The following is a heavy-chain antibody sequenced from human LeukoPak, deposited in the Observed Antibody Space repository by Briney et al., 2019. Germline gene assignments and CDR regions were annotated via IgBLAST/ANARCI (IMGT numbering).Heavy chain of an antibody. Sequence: SETLSLTCNVSGGSINDYYWTWIRQPPGKGLEWIAYIHYSAGTDYNPPLKSRVTISVDTSKNQCSLRLSSVTAADTAVYYCARSEMIGGVVIIPGYWGQGILVTVSS. CDR3: ARSEMIGGVVIIPGY. CDR1: GGSINDYY. J-gene: IGHJ4*02. D-gene: IGHD3-3*01. CDR2: IHYSAGT. V-gene: IGHV4-59*01.